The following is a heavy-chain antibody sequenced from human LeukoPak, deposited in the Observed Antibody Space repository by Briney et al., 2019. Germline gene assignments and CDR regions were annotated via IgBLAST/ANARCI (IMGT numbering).Heavy chain of an antibody. V-gene: IGHV1-69*05. CDR3: ASGGVTTSLDY. Sequence: ASVNVSCKASGGTFSSYAISWVRQAPGQGLEWMGGIIPIFGTANYAQKFQGRVTITTDESTSTAYMELSSLRSEDTAVYYCASGGVTTSLDYWGQGTLVTVSS. CDR1: GGTFSSYA. J-gene: IGHJ4*02. D-gene: IGHD4-17*01. CDR2: IIPIFGTA.